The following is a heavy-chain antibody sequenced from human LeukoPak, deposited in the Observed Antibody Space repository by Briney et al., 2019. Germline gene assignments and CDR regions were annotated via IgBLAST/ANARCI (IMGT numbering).Heavy chain of an antibody. V-gene: IGHV1-18*01. CDR1: GYTFTNYG. D-gene: IGHD3-10*01. CDR3: AREIGFYGSGSYQDY. Sequence: ASVKVSCKASGYTFTNYGISWVRQAPGQGLEWMGWISAYDGNTNYLQKFQGRVTMTTDTATSTAYMELRSLRSDDTAVYYCAREIGFYGSGSYQDYWGQGTLVTVSS. CDR2: ISAYDGNT. J-gene: IGHJ4*02.